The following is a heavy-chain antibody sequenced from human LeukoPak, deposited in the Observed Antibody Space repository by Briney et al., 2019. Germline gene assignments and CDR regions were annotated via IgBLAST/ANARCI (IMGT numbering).Heavy chain of an antibody. CDR2: IYYSGST. J-gene: IGHJ3*02. V-gene: IGHV4-59*01. CDR3: ARDIGVTTTLDAFDI. D-gene: IGHD1-1*01. CDR1: GGSISSYY. Sequence: SETLSLTCTVSGGSISSYYWSWIRQPPGKRLEWIGYIYYSGSTNYNPSLKSRVTISVDTSKNQFSLKLSSVTAADTAVYYCARDIGVTTTLDAFDIWGQGTMVTVSS.